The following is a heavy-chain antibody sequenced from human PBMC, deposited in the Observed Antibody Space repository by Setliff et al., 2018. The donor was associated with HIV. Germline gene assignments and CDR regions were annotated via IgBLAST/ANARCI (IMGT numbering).Heavy chain of an antibody. CDR2: FDPEDGET. CDR3: ARDKGIREAASLDY. D-gene: IGHD6-13*01. V-gene: IGHV1-24*01. Sequence: VKVSCKVSGYTLTEVSIHWVRQAPGKGLEWMGGFDPEDGETVYAQKFQGRVTMTEDTSADTAYMELSSLISEDTAMYYCARDKGIREAASLDYWGQGSLVTVSS. J-gene: IGHJ4*02. CDR1: GYTLTEVS.